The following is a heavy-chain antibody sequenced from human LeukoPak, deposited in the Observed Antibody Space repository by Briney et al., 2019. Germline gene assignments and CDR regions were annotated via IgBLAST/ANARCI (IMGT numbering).Heavy chain of an antibody. V-gene: IGHV3-7*01. J-gene: IGHJ6*03. CDR3: AREGGIRDFWSGYSYYYYMDV. D-gene: IGHD3-3*01. CDR1: GFTFSSYW. Sequence: GGSLRLSCAASGFTFSSYWMSWVRQAPGKGLEWVANIKQDGSEKYYVDSVKGRFTISRDNAKNSLYLQMNSLRAEDTAVYYCAREGGIRDFWSGYSYYYYMDVWGKGTTVTVSS. CDR2: IKQDGSEK.